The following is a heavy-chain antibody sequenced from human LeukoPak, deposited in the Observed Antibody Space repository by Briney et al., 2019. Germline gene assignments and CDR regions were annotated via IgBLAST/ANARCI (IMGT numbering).Heavy chain of an antibody. CDR3: ARGGGVDYSFDY. CDR1: GGSISSGTYY. D-gene: IGHD4-11*01. V-gene: IGHV4-61*02. Sequence: SETLSLTCTVSGGSISSGTYYWSWIRQPAGKGLEWIGRIYTSGSTNYNPSLKSRVTISVDTSKNQFSLKLSSVTAAGTAVYYCARGGGVDYSFDYWGQGTLVTVSS. CDR2: IYTSGST. J-gene: IGHJ4*02.